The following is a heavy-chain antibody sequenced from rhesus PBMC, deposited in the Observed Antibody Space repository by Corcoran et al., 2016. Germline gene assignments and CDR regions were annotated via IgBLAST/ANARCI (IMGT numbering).Heavy chain of an antibody. V-gene: IGHV4-127*01. J-gene: IGHJ4*01. CDR2: IGGSSGRT. CDR3: ARDRGSGWFDY. Sequence: QVQLQESGPGVVKPSETLSLTCAVSGGSISGYYLWSWIRQPPGKGLEWIGYIGGSSGRTNYNPSLKSRGNISKDTSKNQFSLKLSSVTAADTAVYYCARDRGSGWFDYWGQGVLVTVSS. D-gene: IGHD6-31*01. CDR1: GGSISGYY.